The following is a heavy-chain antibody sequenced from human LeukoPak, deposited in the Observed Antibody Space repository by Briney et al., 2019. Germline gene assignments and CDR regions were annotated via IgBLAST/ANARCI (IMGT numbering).Heavy chain of an antibody. CDR3: AKDQGIVATTFDY. V-gene: IGHV3-33*06. CDR2: IWYDGSYK. J-gene: IGHJ4*02. D-gene: IGHD5-12*01. CDR1: GFTFSSYG. Sequence: PGGSLRLSCAASGFTFSSYGIHWVRQAPGKGLEWVAVIWYDGSYKYYADSVKGRFTISRDNSKNTLYLQMNTLRAEDTAVYYCAKDQGIVATTFDYWGQGTLVTVSS.